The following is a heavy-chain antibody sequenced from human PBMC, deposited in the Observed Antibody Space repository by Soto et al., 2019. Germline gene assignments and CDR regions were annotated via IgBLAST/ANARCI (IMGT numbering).Heavy chain of an antibody. D-gene: IGHD2-15*01. J-gene: IGHJ5*02. CDR3: AREPLCGGRCYLNWFDP. CDR1: GYTFTSYA. CDR2: INIGNGNT. Sequence: QVQLVQSGAEVKKPGASVKVSCKASGYTFTSYAMHWVRQAPGQRLEWMGWINIGNGNTKYSQKFQGRVTITRDTSASTAYMELSSLRSEDTAVHYCAREPLCGGRCYLNWFDPWGQGTLVTVSS. V-gene: IGHV1-3*04.